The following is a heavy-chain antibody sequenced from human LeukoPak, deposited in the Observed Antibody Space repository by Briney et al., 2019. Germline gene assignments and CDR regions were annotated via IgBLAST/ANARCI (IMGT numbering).Heavy chain of an antibody. D-gene: IGHD3-10*01. Sequence: SETLSLTCTVPVGSISSYYWSWIRQPPGKGLEWIGYIYYSGSTNYSPSLKSRVTISVDTSKTQCSLKLSSVTAADTAVYYCARAGSPFGEFTFDYWGQGTLVTVSS. CDR2: IYYSGST. J-gene: IGHJ4*02. V-gene: IGHV4-59*01. CDR3: ARAGSPFGEFTFDY. CDR1: VGSISSYY.